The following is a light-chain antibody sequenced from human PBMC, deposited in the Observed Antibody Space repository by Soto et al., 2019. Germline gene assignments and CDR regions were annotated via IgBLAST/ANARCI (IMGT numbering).Light chain of an antibody. CDR2: EVY. CDR1: SSDVGGFNF. Sequence: QSALTQPASVSGSPGQSVTISCTGTSSDVGGFNFVSWYQHHPGKAPKLMIYEVYNRPSGVSTRFSGSKSVNTASLTISGLQAEDEADYYCTSYTSSNTHVLFGGGTQLTVL. CDR3: TSYTSSNTHVL. J-gene: IGLJ2*01. V-gene: IGLV2-14*01.